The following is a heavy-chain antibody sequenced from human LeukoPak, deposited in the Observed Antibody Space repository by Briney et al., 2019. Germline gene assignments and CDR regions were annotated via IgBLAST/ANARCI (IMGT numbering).Heavy chain of an antibody. V-gene: IGHV3-48*03. D-gene: IGHD3-10*01. CDR3: AGKGDYYGSGSDWFDP. J-gene: IGHJ5*02. CDR2: ISSSGSTI. Sequence: GGSLRLSCAASGFTFSSYEMNWVRQAPGKGLEWVSYISSSGSTIYYADSVKGRFTISRDNSKNTLYLQMNSLRAEDTAVYYCAGKGDYYGSGSDWFDPWGQGTLVTVSS. CDR1: GFTFSSYE.